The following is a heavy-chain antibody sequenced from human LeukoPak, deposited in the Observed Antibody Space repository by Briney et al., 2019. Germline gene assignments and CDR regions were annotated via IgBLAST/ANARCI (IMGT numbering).Heavy chain of an antibody. V-gene: IGHV3-64*01. D-gene: IGHD2-2*01. CDR2: ISSNGGST. J-gene: IGHJ4*02. Sequence: GGSLRLSCAASGCTFSSYAMHWVRQAPGKGLEFVSVISSNGGSTYYANSVKGRFTISRDNSKNTLYLQMGSLRAEDMAVYYCARDGYCSSTSCPWAYFDFWGQGTLVTVSS. CDR1: GCTFSSYA. CDR3: ARDGYCSSTSCPWAYFDF.